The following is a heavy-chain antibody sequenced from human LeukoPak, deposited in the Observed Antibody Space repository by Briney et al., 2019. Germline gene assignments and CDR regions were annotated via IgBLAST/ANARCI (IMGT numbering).Heavy chain of an antibody. CDR3: ASYVGSGSYLPYYYMDV. D-gene: IGHD3-10*01. V-gene: IGHV4-34*01. Sequence: PSETLSHTRVLWGDSLKCLHWRSIGHPPGKGLECIGEINHRGGTSYNPSLKSRLSISIGTSKNQFSLILDSVIALHGGVYVCASYVGSGSYLPYYYMDVWGKGTTVTVSS. J-gene: IGHJ6*03. CDR2: INHRGGT. CDR1: GDSLKCLH.